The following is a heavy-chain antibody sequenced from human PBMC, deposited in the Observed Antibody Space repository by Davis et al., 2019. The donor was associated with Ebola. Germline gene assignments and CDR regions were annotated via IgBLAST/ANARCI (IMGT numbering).Heavy chain of an antibody. J-gene: IGHJ4*02. CDR2: ISYDGSNK. CDR1: GFTFSSYA. V-gene: IGHV3-30-3*01. CDR3: ARAGYCSSTSCYTAFDY. D-gene: IGHD2-2*02. Sequence: GESLKISCAASGFTFSSYAMHWVRQAPGKGLEWVAVISYDGSNKYYADSVKGRFTISRDNSKNTLYLQMNSLRAEDTAVYYCARAGYCSSTSCYTAFDYWGQGTLVTVSS.